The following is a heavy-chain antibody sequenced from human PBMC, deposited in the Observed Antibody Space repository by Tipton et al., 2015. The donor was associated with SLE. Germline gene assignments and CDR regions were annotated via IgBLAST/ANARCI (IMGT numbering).Heavy chain of an antibody. J-gene: IGHJ2*01. CDR2: IYHTGST. V-gene: IGHV4-59*11. Sequence: TLSLTCSVSGASIISHYWSWIRQPPGKGLEWIGYIYHTGSTTYNPSLKSRVTISVDTSKNQVSLKLNSLTAANTAVYYCARESCTNGICYRYFDLWGRGTLVTVSS. CDR3: ARESCTNGICYRYFDL. CDR1: GASIISHY. D-gene: IGHD2-8*01.